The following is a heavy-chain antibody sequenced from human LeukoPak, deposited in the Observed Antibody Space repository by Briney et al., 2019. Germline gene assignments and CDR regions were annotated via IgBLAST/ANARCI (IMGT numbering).Heavy chain of an antibody. J-gene: IGHJ4*02. CDR1: GGSFSSNA. CDR3: ARGWLAETTVVTPYNY. Sequence: SVKVSCKASGGSFSSNAINWVRQAPGQGLEWMGGIIPIFGTANYAQKFQDRVTITAAESMSTVYIELSSLRSEDTAVYYCARGWLAETTVVTPYNYWGQGTLVTVSS. D-gene: IGHD4-23*01. V-gene: IGHV1-69*01. CDR2: IIPIFGTA.